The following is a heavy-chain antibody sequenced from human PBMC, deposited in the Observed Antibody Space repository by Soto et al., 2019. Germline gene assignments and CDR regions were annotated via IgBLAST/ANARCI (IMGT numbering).Heavy chain of an antibody. Sequence: GASVKVSCKASGYTFTSYAMHWVRQAPGQRLEWIGWINAGNGNTKYSQKFQGRVTITRDTSASTAYMELSSLRSEDTAVYYCARGVVTSLLWFGEFIDYWAREPWSPSPQ. CDR2: INAGNGNT. D-gene: IGHD3-10*01. CDR3: ARGVVTSLLWFGEFIDY. CDR1: GYTFTSYA. J-gene: IGHJ4*02. V-gene: IGHV1-3*01.